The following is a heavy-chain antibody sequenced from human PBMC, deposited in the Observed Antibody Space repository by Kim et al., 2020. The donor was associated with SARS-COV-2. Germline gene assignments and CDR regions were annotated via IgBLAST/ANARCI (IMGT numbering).Heavy chain of an antibody. CDR3: ARGGAGAMDV. CDR2: GNT. D-gene: IGHD1-26*01. Sequence: GNTQLSQKVQGRVTITRDTSASTAYMELSSLTSEDTAVYYCARGGAGAMDVWGQGTTVTVS. V-gene: IGHV1-3*01. J-gene: IGHJ6*02.